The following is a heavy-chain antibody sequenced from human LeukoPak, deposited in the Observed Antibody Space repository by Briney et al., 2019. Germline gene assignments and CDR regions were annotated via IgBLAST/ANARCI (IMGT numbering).Heavy chain of an antibody. CDR2: IIPIFGTA. CDR1: GGTFSSYA. J-gene: IGHJ5*02. D-gene: IGHD2-21*02. Sequence: SVKVSSKASGGTFSSYAISWVRQAPGQGLEWMGGIIPIFGTANYAQKFQGRVTMTRDMSTSTVYMELSSLRSEDTAVYYCARGKVVTAIYNWFDPWGQGTLVTVSS. CDR3: ARGKVVTAIYNWFDP. V-gene: IGHV1-69*05.